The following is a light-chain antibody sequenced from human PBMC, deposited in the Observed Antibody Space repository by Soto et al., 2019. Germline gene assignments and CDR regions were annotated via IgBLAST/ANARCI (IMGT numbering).Light chain of an antibody. CDR2: RAS. CDR3: QQYKTYTYT. CDR1: QIIDRW. Sequence: DIQMTQSPSNLSASVGARVTITCRASQIIDRWLAWYQQKPGKAPKLLIYRASGLESGVPSRFSGSGSGTEFTLTISSLQPDDFATYYCQQYKTYTYTFAQGTKLEIK. V-gene: IGKV1-5*03. J-gene: IGKJ2*01.